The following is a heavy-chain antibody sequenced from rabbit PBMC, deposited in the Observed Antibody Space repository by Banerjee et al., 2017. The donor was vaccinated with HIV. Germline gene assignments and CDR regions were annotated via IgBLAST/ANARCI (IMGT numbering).Heavy chain of an antibody. Sequence: QSLEESGGDLVKPGASLTLTCTASGLSFSSSYYMCWVRQAPGKGLEWIACIYAGSRDTTYYASWAKGRFTISKTSSTTVTLQMTSLTAADTATYFCATSYDGIDGYGYAFVLWGQGTLVTVS. CDR3: ATSYDGIDGYGYAFVL. CDR2: IYAGSRDTT. J-gene: IGHJ3*01. CDR1: GLSFSSSYY. V-gene: IGHV1S40*01. D-gene: IGHD6-1*01.